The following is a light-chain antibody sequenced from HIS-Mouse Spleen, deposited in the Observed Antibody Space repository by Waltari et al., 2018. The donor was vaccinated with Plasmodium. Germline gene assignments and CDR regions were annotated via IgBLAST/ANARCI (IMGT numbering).Light chain of an antibody. Sequence: SYELTQPPSVSVSPGQTARITCSGDALPKKYAYWYQQKSGQAPVLVINEDSKRPSGFPGRCSGSRSGTMATLTISGAQVEDEADYYCYSTDSSGNHRVFGGGTKLTVL. J-gene: IGLJ3*02. V-gene: IGLV3-10*01. CDR2: EDS. CDR3: YSTDSSGNHRV. CDR1: ALPKKY.